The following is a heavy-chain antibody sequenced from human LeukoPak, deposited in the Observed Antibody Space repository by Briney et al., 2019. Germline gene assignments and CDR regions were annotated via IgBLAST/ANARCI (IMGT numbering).Heavy chain of an antibody. CDR1: GFXFSSYA. V-gene: IGHV3-23*01. D-gene: IGHD3-22*01. Sequence: GGSLRLSCAASGFXFSSYAMSWVRQAPGKGLEWVSVISGSGGSTYYADSVKGRFTISRDNSKNTVYLQMNSLRVEDTAVYYCAKSGTLVYYYDSSGYYFDYWGQGTLVTVSS. CDR2: ISGSGGST. J-gene: IGHJ4*02. CDR3: AKSGTLVYYYDSSGYYFDY.